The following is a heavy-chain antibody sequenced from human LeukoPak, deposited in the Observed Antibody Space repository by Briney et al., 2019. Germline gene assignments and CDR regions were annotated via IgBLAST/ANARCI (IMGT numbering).Heavy chain of an antibody. D-gene: IGHD3-10*01. CDR2: IYYSGST. V-gene: IGHV4-30-4*01. CDR1: GGSISSGDYY. J-gene: IGHJ4*02. Sequence: PSQTLSLTCTVSGGSISSGDYYWSWICQPPGKGLEWIGYIYYSGSTYYNPSLKSRVTLSVDTSKNQFSLKLSSVTAADTAVYYCARGPPEDYYGSGSYGAFDYWGQGTLVTVSS. CDR3: ARGPPEDYYGSGSYGAFDY.